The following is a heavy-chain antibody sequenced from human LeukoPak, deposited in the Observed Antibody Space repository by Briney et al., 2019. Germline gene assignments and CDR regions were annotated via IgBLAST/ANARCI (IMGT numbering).Heavy chain of an antibody. V-gene: IGHV4-4*07. CDR1: GGSISSYH. CDR3: ARLGWSGPAPPSGYYYYMDV. Sequence: SETLSLTCTVSGGSISSYHWSWIRQPAGKGLEWIGSIYTSGSTNYNPSLKSRVTMSVDTSKNQFSLKLSSVTAADTAVYYCARLGWSGPAPPSGYYYYMDVWGKGTTVTVSS. D-gene: IGHD3-3*01. CDR2: IYTSGST. J-gene: IGHJ6*03.